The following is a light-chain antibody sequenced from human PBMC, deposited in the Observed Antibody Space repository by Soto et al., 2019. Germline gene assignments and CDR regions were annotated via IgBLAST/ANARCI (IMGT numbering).Light chain of an antibody. CDR1: QSVSSY. Sequence: SVLSQSPSTLSLSHGERATLSCRASQSVSSYLAWYQQKPGQAPRLLIYATSTRATGIPDRFSGSGSGIDFTLTISRLEPEDFAVYLCQQYGGSSRTFGLGTKVDI. J-gene: IGKJ1*01. V-gene: IGKV3-20*01. CDR2: ATS. CDR3: QQYGGSSRT.